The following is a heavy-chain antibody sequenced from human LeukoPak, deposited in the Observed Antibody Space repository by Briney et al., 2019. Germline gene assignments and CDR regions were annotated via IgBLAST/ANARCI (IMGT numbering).Heavy chain of an antibody. J-gene: IGHJ6*02. CDR2: IYHSGST. V-gene: IGHV4-30-2*01. CDR3: ARDNWNYGSSMDV. Sequence: SETLSLTCAVSGGSISSGGYSWSWIRQPPGKGLEWIGYIYHSGSTYYNPSLKSRVTISVDRSKNQFSLKLSSVTAADTAVYHCARDNWNYGSSMDVWGQGTTVTVSS. CDR1: GGSISSGGYS. D-gene: IGHD1-7*01.